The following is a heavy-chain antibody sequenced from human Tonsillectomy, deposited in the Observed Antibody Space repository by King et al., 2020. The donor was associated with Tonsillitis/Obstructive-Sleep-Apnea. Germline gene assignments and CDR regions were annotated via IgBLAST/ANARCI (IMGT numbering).Heavy chain of an antibody. Sequence: QLQESGPGLVKPSETLSLTCTVSGGSISSYYWSWIRQPPGKGLEWIGYIYYSGSTNYNPSLKSLVTISVDTSKNQFSLKLSSVTAADTAVYYCARPTNYYYYMDVWGKGTTVTVSS. J-gene: IGHJ6*03. V-gene: IGHV4-59*08. CDR1: GGSISSYY. CDR2: IYYSGST. CDR3: ARPTNYYYYMDV.